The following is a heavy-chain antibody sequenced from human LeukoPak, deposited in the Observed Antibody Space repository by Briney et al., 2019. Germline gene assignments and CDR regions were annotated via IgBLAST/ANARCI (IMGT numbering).Heavy chain of an antibody. J-gene: IGHJ1*01. CDR3: ARSGDGDPGQYFQH. Sequence: PGGSLRLSSAASGFTFSSYAMHWVRQAPGKGLEWVAVISYDGSNKYYADSVKGRFTISRDNSKNTLYLQMNSLRAEDTAVYYCARSGDGDPGQYFQHWGQGTLVTVSS. D-gene: IGHD4-17*01. CDR2: ISYDGSNK. CDR1: GFTFSSYA. V-gene: IGHV3-30-3*01.